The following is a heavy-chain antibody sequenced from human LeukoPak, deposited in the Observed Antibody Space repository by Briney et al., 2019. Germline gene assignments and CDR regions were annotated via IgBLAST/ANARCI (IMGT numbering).Heavy chain of an antibody. Sequence: SETLSLTCAVYGGSFSGYYWGWIRQPPGKGLEWIGEINHSGSTNYNPSLKSRVTISVDTSKNQFSLKLSSVTAADTAVYYCARDLAAAQGGWFDPWGQGTLVTVSS. J-gene: IGHJ5*02. CDR3: ARDLAAAQGGWFDP. CDR2: INHSGST. V-gene: IGHV4-34*01. D-gene: IGHD6-13*01. CDR1: GGSFSGYY.